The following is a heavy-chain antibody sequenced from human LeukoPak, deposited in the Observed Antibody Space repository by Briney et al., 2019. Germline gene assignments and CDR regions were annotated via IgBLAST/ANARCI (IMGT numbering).Heavy chain of an antibody. J-gene: IGHJ4*02. CDR1: GGSVSSYY. V-gene: IGHV4-4*09. CDR3: ARLAGRHFDY. Sequence: SETLSLTCTVSGGSVSSYYWSWIRQPPGKGLEWIGYIYTSGSTNYNPSLKSRVTISVDTSKNQFSLKLSSVTAADTAVYYCARLAGRHFDYWGQGTLVTVSS. CDR2: IYTSGST.